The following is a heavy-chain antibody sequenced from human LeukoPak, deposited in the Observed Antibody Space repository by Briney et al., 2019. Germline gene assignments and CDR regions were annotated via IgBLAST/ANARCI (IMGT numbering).Heavy chain of an antibody. CDR3: ATKGGIVGATEADY. D-gene: IGHD1-26*01. CDR2: SFSGGNA. Sequence: SETLSLTCTVSGATISTFSYSWGWIRQAPGTGLEWIGNSFSGGNAYLSPSLKSRVIISFDTSNNAFSLRLSSVTAADTAVYYCATKGGIVGATEADYWGQGTLVTVSS. CDR1: GATISTFSYS. J-gene: IGHJ4*02. V-gene: IGHV4-39*07.